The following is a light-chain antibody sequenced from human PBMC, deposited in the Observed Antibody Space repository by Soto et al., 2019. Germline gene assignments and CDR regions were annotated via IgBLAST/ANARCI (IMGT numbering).Light chain of an antibody. Sequence: EIVLTQSLATLSLSPGERATLSCRASQSVGTYFAWYQQKPGQAPRLLIYDASNRATGIPARFSGSGSGTEFTLTISSLEPEDFAVYYCQQRRSWPLTFGGGTNVEIK. CDR1: QSVGTY. CDR2: DAS. J-gene: IGKJ4*01. CDR3: QQRRSWPLT. V-gene: IGKV3-11*01.